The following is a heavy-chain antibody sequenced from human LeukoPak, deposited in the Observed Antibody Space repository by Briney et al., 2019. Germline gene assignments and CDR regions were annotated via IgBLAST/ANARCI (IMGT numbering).Heavy chain of an antibody. J-gene: IGHJ4*02. D-gene: IGHD4-23*01. CDR2: INHSGST. V-gene: IGHV4-34*01. CDR3: ARGAHDYGGNSGY. CDR1: GGSFSGYY. Sequence: SETLSLTCAVYGGSFSGYYWSWIRQPPGKGLEWIGEINHSGSTNYNPSLKSRVTIPVDTSKNQFSLKLSSVTAADTAVYYCARGAHDYGGNSGYWGQGTLVTVSS.